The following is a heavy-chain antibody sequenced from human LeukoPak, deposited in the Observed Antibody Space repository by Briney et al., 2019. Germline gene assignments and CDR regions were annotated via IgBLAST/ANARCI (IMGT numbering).Heavy chain of an antibody. D-gene: IGHD2-15*01. CDR2: ISTGSSYI. V-gene: IGHV3-21*01. CDR1: GFTFSSYS. Sequence: GGSLRLSCAASGFTFSSYSMNWVRQAPGKGLEWVSSISTGSSYIYCADSVKGRFTISRDNAKNSLYLQMNSLRAEDTAVYYCAREGGYCSGGSCRYFDYWGQGTLVTVSS. J-gene: IGHJ4*02. CDR3: AREGGYCSGGSCRYFDY.